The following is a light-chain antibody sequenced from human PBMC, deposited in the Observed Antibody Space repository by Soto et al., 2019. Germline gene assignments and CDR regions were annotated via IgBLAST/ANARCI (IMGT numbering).Light chain of an antibody. J-gene: IGLJ2*01. V-gene: IGLV1-40*01. CDR3: QSYDSSMTAVA. Sequence: QAVVTQPPSVSGAPGQRVTISCTGSSSNIGAGYDVHWYRQLPGTAPKLLIYDNANRPSGVPDRFSGSKSDTSASLAITGLQAEHEADYYCQSYDSSMTAVAFGGGTKLTVL. CDR2: DNA. CDR1: SSNIGAGYD.